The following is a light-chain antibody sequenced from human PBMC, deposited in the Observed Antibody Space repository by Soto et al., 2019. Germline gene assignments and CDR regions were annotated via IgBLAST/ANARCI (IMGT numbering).Light chain of an antibody. V-gene: IGKV4-1*01. J-gene: IGKJ1*01. CDR2: WAS. CDR1: QNILYSTKNKNY. Sequence: DIVLTQSPDSLAVSLGERATINCKSSQNILYSTKNKNYLAWYQQRPGQPPKLLIYWASIRESGVPDRLSSSGSGTDFTLTISSLQAEDVAVYYCQQYYSYPQTFGQGTKVEIK. CDR3: QQYYSYPQT.